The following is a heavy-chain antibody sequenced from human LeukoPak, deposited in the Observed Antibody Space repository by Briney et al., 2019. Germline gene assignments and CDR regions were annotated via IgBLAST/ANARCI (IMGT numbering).Heavy chain of an antibody. J-gene: IGHJ6*03. CDR1: GFTFSSYW. Sequence: PGGPPRLSCAASGFTFSSYWMHWVRQAPGKGLVWVSGISGGGDSTHYADSVKGRFTISRDNSKNTLYLQMNSLRAEDTAVYYCAKYSGTYYCYYSMNVWGKGTTVTVSS. CDR2: ISGGGDST. V-gene: IGHV3-23*01. CDR3: AKYSGTYYCYYSMNV. D-gene: IGHD1-26*01.